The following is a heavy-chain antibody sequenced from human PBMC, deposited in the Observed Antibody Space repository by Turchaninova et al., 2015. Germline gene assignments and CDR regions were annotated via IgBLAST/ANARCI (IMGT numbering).Heavy chain of an antibody. V-gene: IGHV3-48*03. CDR1: GFIFSSYE. J-gene: IGHJ4*02. Sequence: EVQLVESGGGLVQPGGSLRLSCTASGFIFSSYEMNWVRQAPGRGLEWVYYISSSGYNIYYADSVKDRFTISSDNANNSLFMQMNSLRAEDTALYYCARDGRFSKWDYWGQGTLVTVSS. D-gene: IGHD4-11*01. CDR2: ISSSGYNI. CDR3: ARDGRFSKWDY.